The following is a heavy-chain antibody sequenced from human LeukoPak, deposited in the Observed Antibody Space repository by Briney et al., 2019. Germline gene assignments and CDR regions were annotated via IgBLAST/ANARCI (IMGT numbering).Heavy chain of an antibody. CDR2: INHSGST. CDR1: GGSFSGYY. J-gene: IGHJ3*02. V-gene: IGHV4-34*01. CDR3: ARSHRAKRNAFGAFDI. D-gene: IGHD3-16*01. Sequence: SETLSLTCAVYGGSFSGYYWSWIRQPPGKGLEWIGEINHSGSTNYNPSLKSRVTISVDTSKNQFFLKLSSVTAADTAVYYCARSHRAKRNAFGAFDIWGQGTMVTVSS.